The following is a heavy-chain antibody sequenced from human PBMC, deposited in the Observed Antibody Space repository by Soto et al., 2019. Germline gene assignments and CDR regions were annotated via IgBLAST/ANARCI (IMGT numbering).Heavy chain of an antibody. CDR2: ICPGGRT. CDR1: GGSFNNYC. J-gene: IGHJ5*02. CDR3: ARGDYGQYDAYNWFDP. D-gene: IGHD3-10*01. Sequence: QVRLQHWGAGLVRPSETLSLTCAVYGGSFNNYCWSWIRQSPGKGLQWIGHICPGGRTNHNPSLKRKATIEMEESKNQFSLRLTSVTVAETAVYYCARGDYGQYDAYNWFDPLGQGNLVTVAP. V-gene: IGHV4-34*02.